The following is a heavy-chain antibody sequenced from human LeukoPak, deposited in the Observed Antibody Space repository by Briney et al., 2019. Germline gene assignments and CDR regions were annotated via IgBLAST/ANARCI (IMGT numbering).Heavy chain of an antibody. CDR2: IIPIFGTA. J-gene: IGHJ4*02. D-gene: IGHD5-18*01. CDR1: GGTFSSYA. Sequence: GASVKVSCKASGGTFSSYAISWVRQAPGQGLEWMGGIIPIFGTANYAQKSQGRVTITADKSTSTAYMELSSLRSEDTAVYYCARGGYSYGYYYWGQGTLVTVSS. V-gene: IGHV1-69*06. CDR3: ARGGYSYGYYY.